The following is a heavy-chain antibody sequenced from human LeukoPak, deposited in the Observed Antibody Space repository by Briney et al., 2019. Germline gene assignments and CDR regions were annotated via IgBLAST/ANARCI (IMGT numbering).Heavy chain of an antibody. CDR3: STAYGGSGSD. J-gene: IGHJ4*02. D-gene: IGHD3-10*01. V-gene: IGHV3-15*01. CDR1: GFTFSGAW. Sequence: GGSLRLFCAAWGFTFSGAWMSWVRQAPGKGLEWVGRIKSKTNGETVDYGAPVKGRFNISRDDSKNTVFLQMNSLKTEDTAVYYCSTAYGGSGSDWGQGTLVTVSS. CDR2: IKSKTNGETV.